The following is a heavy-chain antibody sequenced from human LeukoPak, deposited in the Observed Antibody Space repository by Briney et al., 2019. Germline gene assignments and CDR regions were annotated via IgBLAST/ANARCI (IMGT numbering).Heavy chain of an antibody. Sequence: PGGSLRLSCAASGFTFSSYSMDWVRQAPGKGLEWVSSISSSSSYIYYADSVKGRFTISRDNAKNSLYLQMNSLRAEDTAVYYCARGKAAYYGSGNRFDPWGQGTLVTVSS. CDR1: GFTFSSYS. CDR2: ISSSSSYI. J-gene: IGHJ5*02. D-gene: IGHD3-10*01. V-gene: IGHV3-21*01. CDR3: ARGKAAYYGSGNRFDP.